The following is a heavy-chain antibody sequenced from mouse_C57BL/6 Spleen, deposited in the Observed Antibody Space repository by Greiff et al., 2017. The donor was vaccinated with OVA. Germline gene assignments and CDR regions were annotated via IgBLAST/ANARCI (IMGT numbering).Heavy chain of an antibody. D-gene: IGHD2-1*01. V-gene: IGHV5-17*01. CDR3: ARRDYGNHYYAMDY. CDR1: GFTFSDYG. CDR2: ISSASSTI. J-gene: IGHJ4*01. Sequence: VQLKESGGGLVKPGGSLNLSCAASGFTFSDYGMHWVRQAPEKGLEWVAYISSASSTIYYADTVKGRFTISRDNAKNTLFLQMTSLRSEDTAMYDCARRDYGNHYYAMDYWGQGASVTVSS.